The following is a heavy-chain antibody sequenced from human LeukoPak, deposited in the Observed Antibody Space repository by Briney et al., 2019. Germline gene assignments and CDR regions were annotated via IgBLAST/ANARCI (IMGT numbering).Heavy chain of an antibody. CDR3: ARDRESSSKGHFDY. Sequence: GGSLRLSCAASGFTFSDYSMNWVRQAPGKGLEWVSYISSVSTTIYYADSVRGRFTISRDNAKNSLFLQMNSLRAEDTAVYYCARDRESSSKGHFDYWGQGTLVTVSS. V-gene: IGHV3-48*04. CDR2: ISSVSTTI. CDR1: GFTFSDYS. D-gene: IGHD2-15*01. J-gene: IGHJ4*02.